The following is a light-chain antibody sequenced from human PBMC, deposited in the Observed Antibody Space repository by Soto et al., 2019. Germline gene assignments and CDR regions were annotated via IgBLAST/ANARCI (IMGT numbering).Light chain of an antibody. J-gene: IGLJ3*02. CDR1: SSDVGAYNY. CDR3: SSYTSTITV. Sequence: QSALTQPASVSGSPGQSITISCTATSSDVGAYNYVSWYQQYPGKAPKLMIYEVINRPSGVSNRFSGSKSGNTASLIISGLQAEDEADYYCSSYTSTITVFGGGTKLTVL. CDR2: EVI. V-gene: IGLV2-14*01.